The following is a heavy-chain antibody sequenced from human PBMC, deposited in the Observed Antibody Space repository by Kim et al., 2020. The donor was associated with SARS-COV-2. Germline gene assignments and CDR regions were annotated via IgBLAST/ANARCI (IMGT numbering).Heavy chain of an antibody. Sequence: GGSLRLSCAASGFSFSSYGIHWVRQAPGKGLEWVALISYDGSNTYYGDSVKGRFTISRDNSRNTLYLQMNSLRAEDTAVYYCAKVLGGSLVRGPIDCWGQGTLVTVSS. D-gene: IGHD3-10*01. CDR3: AKVLGGSLVRGPIDC. CDR2: ISYDGSNT. CDR1: GFSFSSYG. V-gene: IGHV3-30*18. J-gene: IGHJ4*02.